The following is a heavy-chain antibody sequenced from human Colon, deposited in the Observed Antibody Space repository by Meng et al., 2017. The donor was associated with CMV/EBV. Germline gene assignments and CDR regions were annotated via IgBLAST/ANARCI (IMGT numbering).Heavy chain of an antibody. J-gene: IGHJ4*02. CDR2: INSGGGST. V-gene: IGHV3-74*01. Sequence: GEALEISCAASGLTFRSSWMHWVRQAPGKGLVWVSRINSGGGSTNYADSVKGRFTISRDISKNILYLQMNDLRVEDTAVDYCVKAAGVFDYWGQGALVTVSS. D-gene: IGHD6-25*01. CDR3: VKAAGVFDY. CDR1: GLTFRSSW.